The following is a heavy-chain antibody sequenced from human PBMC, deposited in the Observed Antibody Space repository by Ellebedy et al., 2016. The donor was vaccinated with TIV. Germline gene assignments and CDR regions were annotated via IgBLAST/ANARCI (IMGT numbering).Heavy chain of an antibody. CDR3: ARRGWDFWSGYLGY. CDR1: GYTFTGYY. D-gene: IGHD3-3*01. V-gene: IGHV1-2*02. J-gene: IGHJ4*02. CDR2: INPNSGGT. Sequence: ASVKVSCKASGYTFTGYYMHWVRQAPGQGLEWMGWINPNSGGTNYAQKFQGRVTMTRDTSTSTVYMELSSLRSDDTAVYYCARRGWDFWSGYLGYWGQGTLVTASS.